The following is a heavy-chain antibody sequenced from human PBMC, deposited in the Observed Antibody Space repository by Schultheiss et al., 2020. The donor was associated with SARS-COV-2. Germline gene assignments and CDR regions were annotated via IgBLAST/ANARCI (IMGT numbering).Heavy chain of an antibody. J-gene: IGHJ4*02. CDR1: GFTFDDYT. D-gene: IGHD2-2*01. Sequence: GGSLRLSCAASGFTFDDYTMHWVRQAPGKGLEWVSLISWDGGSTYYADSVKGRFTISRDNSKNSLYLQMNSLRTEDTAVYYCAKTGVWCSSTSCYDDYFDYWGQGTLVTVSS. CDR3: AKTGVWCSSTSCYDDYFDY. CDR2: ISWDGGST. V-gene: IGHV3-43*01.